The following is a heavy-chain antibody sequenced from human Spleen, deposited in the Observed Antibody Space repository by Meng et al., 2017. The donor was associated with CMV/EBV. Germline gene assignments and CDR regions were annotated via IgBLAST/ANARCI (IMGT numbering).Heavy chain of an antibody. V-gene: IGHV3-7*01. CDR1: GFVFSRNW. Sequence: LRLSCEDSGFVFSRNWMTWVRQAAGEGLEWVANINQDGSEKYFVDAVKGRFAISRDNAKNSLYLQMNSLTVADTAIYYCARVYGGYDSWGQGILVTVSS. CDR3: ARVYGGYDS. J-gene: IGHJ4*02. CDR2: INQDGSEK. D-gene: IGHD2/OR15-2a*01.